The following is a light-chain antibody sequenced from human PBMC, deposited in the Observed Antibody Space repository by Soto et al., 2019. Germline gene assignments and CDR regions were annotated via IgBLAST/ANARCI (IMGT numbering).Light chain of an antibody. Sequence: QSLPTHLPSASGTPGQRYSISFSRSNAKSGSNAVNRYLQLRGTAPKRLIYYDNPQPSGGPDRISRSNSGTSASLAISGLQFDDEADYYFEAWYASLNGRGFGTGTKVAV. CDR1: NAKSGSNA. V-gene: IGLV1-44*01. CDR2: YDN. CDR3: EAWYASLNGRG. J-gene: IGLJ1*01.